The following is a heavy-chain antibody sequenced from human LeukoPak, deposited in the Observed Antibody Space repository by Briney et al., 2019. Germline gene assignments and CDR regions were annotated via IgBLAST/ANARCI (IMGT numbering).Heavy chain of an antibody. J-gene: IGHJ4*02. CDR3: ARGIVGAHAVDY. CDR1: GYTFTGYY. D-gene: IGHD1-26*01. Sequence: ASVKVSCKASGYTFTGYYMHWVRQAPGQGLEWMGWINPNSGGTNYAQKFQGRVTMTRDTSISTAYMELSRLRSDDMAVYYCARGIVGAHAVDYWGQGTLVTVSS. CDR2: INPNSGGT. V-gene: IGHV1-2*02.